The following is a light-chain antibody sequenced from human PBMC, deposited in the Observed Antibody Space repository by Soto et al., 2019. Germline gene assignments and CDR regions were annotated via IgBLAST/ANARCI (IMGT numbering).Light chain of an antibody. CDR2: RSS. CDR3: MQALQTVFT. V-gene: IGKV2-28*01. J-gene: IGKJ3*01. Sequence: DIVMTQSPLSLPVTPGEPASISCRSSQSLLHSNGYNYLDWYLQKPGQSPQLLIYRSSNRASGVPDRFSGSGSGTDFTLKISRVEAEDVGVYYCMQALQTVFTFGPGTKVHIK. CDR1: QSLLHSNGYNY.